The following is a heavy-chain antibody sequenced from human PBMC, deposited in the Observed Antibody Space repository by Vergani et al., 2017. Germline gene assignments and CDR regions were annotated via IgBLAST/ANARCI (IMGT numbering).Heavy chain of an antibody. CDR1: GGTFSSYA. V-gene: IGHV1-69*04. Sequence: QVQLVQSGAEVKKPGSSVKVSCKASGGTFSSYAISWVRQAPGQGLEWMGRIIPILGIANYAQKFQGRVTITADKCTRTASMELGSLRSEDTAVYYCARPSMVRGVIGYYYMDVWGKGTTVTVSS. CDR3: ARPSMVRGVIGYYYMDV. D-gene: IGHD3-10*01. J-gene: IGHJ6*03. CDR2: IIPILGIA.